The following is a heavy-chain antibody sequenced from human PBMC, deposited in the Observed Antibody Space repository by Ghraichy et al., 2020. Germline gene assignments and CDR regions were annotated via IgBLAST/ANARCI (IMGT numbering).Heavy chain of an antibody. D-gene: IGHD3-22*01. V-gene: IGHV3-23*01. J-gene: IGHJ3*02. Sequence: GGSLRLSCAVSAFTFSSYSMTWVRQAPGKGLEWVATIRGSGSSTYYTDSVKGRFTISRDNSKNTLYLQMNSLRAEDTAVYYCAKDRDYYDSSGYYFNAFDIWGQGTLVTVSS. CDR1: AFTFSSYS. CDR3: AKDRDYYDSSGYYFNAFDI. CDR2: IRGSGSST.